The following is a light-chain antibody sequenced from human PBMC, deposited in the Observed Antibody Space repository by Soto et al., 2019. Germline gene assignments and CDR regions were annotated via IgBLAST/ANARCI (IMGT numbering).Light chain of an antibody. Sequence: QSVLTQPPSASETPGQRVTISCSGSSYNIGSNYVYWYQQFPRTAPKLLIYKNNQRPSGVPDRFSGSKSATSASLAISGLRSEDEADYYCAAWDDSLSGVLFGGGTKLTVL. CDR3: AAWDDSLSGVL. V-gene: IGLV1-47*01. J-gene: IGLJ2*01. CDR2: KNN. CDR1: SYNIGSNY.